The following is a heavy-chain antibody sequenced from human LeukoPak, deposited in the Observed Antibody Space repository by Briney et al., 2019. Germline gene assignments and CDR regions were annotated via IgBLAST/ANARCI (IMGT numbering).Heavy chain of an antibody. Sequence: GGSLRLSCAASGFTFSSYEMNWVRQAPGKGLEWVPYISSSGSTIYYADSVKGRFTISRDNAKNSLYLQMNSLRAEDTAVYYCARSDSDSYGPGYFDYWGQGTLVTVSS. CDR2: ISSSGSTI. D-gene: IGHD5-18*01. CDR3: ARSDSDSYGPGYFDY. V-gene: IGHV3-48*03. CDR1: GFTFSSYE. J-gene: IGHJ4*02.